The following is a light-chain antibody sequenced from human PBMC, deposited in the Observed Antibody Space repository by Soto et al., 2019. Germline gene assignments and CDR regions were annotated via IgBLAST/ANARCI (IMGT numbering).Light chain of an antibody. Sequence: DIQMTQSPSFLSASVGDRVTITCRASESFASYLNWYQQKPGKAPKLLIQTASSLQTGVPSRFSGSGSGTDFTLTISSLQPEDFATYYCQQTYSAPWTFGQGTTVEIK. CDR2: TAS. V-gene: IGKV1-39*01. CDR1: ESFASY. J-gene: IGKJ1*01. CDR3: QQTYSAPWT.